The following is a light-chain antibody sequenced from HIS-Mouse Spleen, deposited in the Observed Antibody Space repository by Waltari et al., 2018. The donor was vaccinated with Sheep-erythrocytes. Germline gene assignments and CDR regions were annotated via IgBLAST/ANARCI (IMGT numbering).Light chain of an antibody. J-gene: IGLJ1*01. CDR1: SSDVGGYNY. V-gene: IGLV2-11*01. Sequence: QSALTQPRSVSGSPGQSVTISCTGTSSDVGGYNYVSWYQQHPGEAPKLMIYDVSKRPSGGPDRFSGSQSGNTASLTISGLQAEDEADYCCCSYAGSYNHVFATGTKVTVL. CDR2: DVS. CDR3: CSYAGSYNHV.